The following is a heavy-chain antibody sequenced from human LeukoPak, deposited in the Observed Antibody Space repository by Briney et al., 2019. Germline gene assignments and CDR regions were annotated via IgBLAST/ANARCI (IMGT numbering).Heavy chain of an antibody. CDR3: AKDTRYCSSTSCYTGYYYYYGMDV. Sequence: PGGSLRLSCAASGFTFSSYGMHWVRQAPGKGLEWVAAITCGGSYKYYADSVKGRFTISRDNAKNSLYLKMTSLSAEGTAVYYCAKDTRYCSSTSCYTGYYYYYGMDVWGQGTTVTVSS. CDR2: ITCGGSYK. CDR1: GFTFSSYG. D-gene: IGHD2-2*02. J-gene: IGHJ6*02. V-gene: IGHV3-30*18.